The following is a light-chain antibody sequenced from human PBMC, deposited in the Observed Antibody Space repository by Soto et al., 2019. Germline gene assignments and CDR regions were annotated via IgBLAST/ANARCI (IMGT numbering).Light chain of an antibody. V-gene: IGKV3-20*01. J-gene: IGKJ1*01. CDR1: QSVNSGF. CDR3: QHYGDSVWT. CDR2: GIS. Sequence: GEGATLSCRTSQSVNSGFLAWYQKKPGQAPRLLLYGISSRAIGIPDRFSGSGSGTDFTLTINRLEPDDFAVYYCQHYGDSVWTFGQGTKVDIK.